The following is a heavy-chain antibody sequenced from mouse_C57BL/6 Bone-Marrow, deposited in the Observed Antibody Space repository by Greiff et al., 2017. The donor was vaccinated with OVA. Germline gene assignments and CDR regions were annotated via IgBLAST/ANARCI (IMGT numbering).Heavy chain of an antibody. D-gene: IGHD4-1*01. CDR1: GFTFSDFY. Sequence: EVQRVESGGGLVQSGRSLRLSCATSGFTFSDFYMEWVRQAPGKGLEWIAASRNKANDYTTEYSASVKGRFIVSRDTSHSTLYLQMKSLRAEDTAMYYGARDIWDWYFDDWGTGTTVTVSS. J-gene: IGHJ1*03. CDR3: ARDIWDWYFDD. CDR2: SRNKANDYTT. V-gene: IGHV7-1*01.